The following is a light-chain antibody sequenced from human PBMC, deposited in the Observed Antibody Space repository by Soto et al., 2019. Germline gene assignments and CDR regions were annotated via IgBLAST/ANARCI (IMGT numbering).Light chain of an antibody. Sequence: FKNSLGTLSLTTRERATLSCRASQSLSNNIYLAWYQQKPGQAPRLLIYGASSRATGIPNRFSGSGSGTDFTLTISLLEPEDFTVYYCQQYGNLPQTFGQRTKVDIK. J-gene: IGKJ1*01. CDR3: QQYGNLPQT. CDR1: QSLSNNIY. CDR2: GAS. V-gene: IGKV3-20*01.